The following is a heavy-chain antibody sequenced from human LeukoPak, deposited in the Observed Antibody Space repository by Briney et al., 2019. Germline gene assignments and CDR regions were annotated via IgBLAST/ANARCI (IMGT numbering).Heavy chain of an antibody. CDR3: ARLTIVVVPAAIPGGFDP. Sequence: GGSLRLSCAASGFTFDDYAMHWVRQAPGKGLEWVSGISWNSGSIGYADSVKGRFTISRDNAKNSLYLQMNSLRAEDTAVYYCARLTIVVVPAAIPGGFDPWGQGTLVTVSS. CDR2: ISWNSGSI. D-gene: IGHD2-2*01. J-gene: IGHJ5*02. CDR1: GFTFDDYA. V-gene: IGHV3-9*01.